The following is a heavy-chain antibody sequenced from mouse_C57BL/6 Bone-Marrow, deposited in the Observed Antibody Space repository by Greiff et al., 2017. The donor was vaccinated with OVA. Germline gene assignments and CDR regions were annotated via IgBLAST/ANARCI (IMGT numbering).Heavy chain of an antibody. J-gene: IGHJ1*03. V-gene: IGHV1-55*01. CDR2: IYPGSGST. Sequence: QVQLQQPGAELVKPGASVKMSCKASGYTFTSYWITWVKQRPGQGLEWIGDIYPGSGSTNYNEKFKSKATLTVDTSSSTAYMQLSSLTSEDSAVYYCARSPSTMVTTDWYFDVWGTGTTVTVSS. CDR1: GYTFTSYW. CDR3: ARSPSTMVTTDWYFDV. D-gene: IGHD2-2*01.